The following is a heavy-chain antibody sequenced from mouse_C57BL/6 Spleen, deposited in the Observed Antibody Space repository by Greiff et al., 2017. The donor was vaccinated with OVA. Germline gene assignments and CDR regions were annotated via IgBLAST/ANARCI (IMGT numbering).Heavy chain of an antibody. D-gene: IGHD2-2*01. J-gene: IGHJ4*01. CDR1: GFTFSDFY. CDR2: SRNKANDYTT. CDR3: ARDASGYGYAMDY. Sequence: EVKVVESGGGLVQSGRSLRLSCATSGFTFSDFYMEWVRQAPGKGLEWIAASRNKANDYTTEYSASVKGRFIVSRDTSQSILYLQMNALRAEDTAIYYCARDASGYGYAMDYWGQGTSVTVSS. V-gene: IGHV7-1*01.